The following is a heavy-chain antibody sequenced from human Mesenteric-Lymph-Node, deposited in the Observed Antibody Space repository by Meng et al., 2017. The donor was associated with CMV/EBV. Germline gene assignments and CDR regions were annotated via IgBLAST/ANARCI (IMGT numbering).Heavy chain of an antibody. J-gene: IGHJ2*01. CDR2: INHSGNT. V-gene: IGHV4-34*01. CDR1: SFNGYC. Sequence: SFNGYCWSWIRQTPGKGLEWIGEINHSGNTNYNPSLKSRVTISIDTSKNQFSLKLSSVTAADTAVYYCARGRGLWFGELSSGWYFDLWGRGTLVTVSS. D-gene: IGHD3-10*01. CDR3: ARGRGLWFGELSSGWYFDL.